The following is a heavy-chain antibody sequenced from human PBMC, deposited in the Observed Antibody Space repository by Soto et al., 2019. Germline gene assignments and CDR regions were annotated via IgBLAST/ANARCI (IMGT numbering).Heavy chain of an antibody. J-gene: IGHJ4*02. CDR1: GFTFSGYA. V-gene: IGHV3-23*01. Sequence: GGSLRLSCAASGFTFSGYAMSWVRQAPGKGLEWVSSISDSGGSTYSADSVKGRFTISRDNSKNTLYLQMNSLRAEDTAVYYCARKEMATIFDYWGQGTLVTVSS. CDR3: ARKEMATIFDY. D-gene: IGHD5-12*01. CDR2: ISDSGGST.